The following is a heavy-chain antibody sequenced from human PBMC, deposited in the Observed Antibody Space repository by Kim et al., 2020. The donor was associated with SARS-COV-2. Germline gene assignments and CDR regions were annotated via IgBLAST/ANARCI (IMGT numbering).Heavy chain of an antibody. J-gene: IGHJ4*02. Sequence: FQGRVHLTRDTSASTAYLELSSLRSEDTAVYYCAREFTMVRGVISYYFDYWGQGTLVTVSS. D-gene: IGHD3-10*01. V-gene: IGHV1-3*01. CDR3: AREFTMVRGVISYYFDY.